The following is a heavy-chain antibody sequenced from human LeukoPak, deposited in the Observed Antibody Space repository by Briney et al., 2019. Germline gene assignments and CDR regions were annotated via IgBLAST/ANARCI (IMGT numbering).Heavy chain of an antibody. Sequence: SETLSLTCTVSGGSISSGGYYWSCIRQPPGKGLECIGYIYYSGSTNYNPSLKSRVTISVDTSKNQFSLKLSSVTAADTAVYYCARHGWVYGSSGGEDYWGQGTLVTVSS. V-gene: IGHV4-61*08. D-gene: IGHD6-19*01. CDR3: ARHGWVYGSSGGEDY. J-gene: IGHJ4*02. CDR1: GGSISSGGYY. CDR2: IYYSGST.